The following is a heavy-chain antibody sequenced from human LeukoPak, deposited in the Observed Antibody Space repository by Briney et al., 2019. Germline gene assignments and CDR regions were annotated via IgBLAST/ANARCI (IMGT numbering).Heavy chain of an antibody. D-gene: IGHD3-10*01. CDR1: GDSISSYY. CDR2: IYHSGST. Sequence: SETLSLTCTVSGDSISSYYWSWIRQPPGKGLEWIGYIYHSGSTYYNPSLKSRVTISVDRSKNQFSLKLSSVTAADTAVYYCARALLWFGESVWFDPWGQGTLVTVSS. J-gene: IGHJ5*02. V-gene: IGHV4-59*12. CDR3: ARALLWFGESVWFDP.